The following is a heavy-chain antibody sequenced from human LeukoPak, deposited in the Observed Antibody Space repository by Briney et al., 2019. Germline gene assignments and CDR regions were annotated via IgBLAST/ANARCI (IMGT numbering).Heavy chain of an antibody. V-gene: IGHV3-23*01. CDR1: GFTFSSYA. CDR2: ISGSGGST. J-gene: IGHJ5*02. CDR3: AKDPYYYGSGSYSWFDP. Sequence: PGGSLRLSCAASGFTFSSYAMSWVRQAPGKGLEWVSAISGSGGSTYYADSVKGRFTISRDNSKNTLYLQMNSLRAEDTAVYYCAKDPYYYGSGSYSWFDPWGQGTLVTVSS. D-gene: IGHD3-10*01.